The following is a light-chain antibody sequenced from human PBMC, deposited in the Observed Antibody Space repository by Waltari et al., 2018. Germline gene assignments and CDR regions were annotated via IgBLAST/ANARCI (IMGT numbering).Light chain of an antibody. CDR3: QQRSNWGGAFT. CDR2: DAS. V-gene: IGKV3-11*01. J-gene: IGKJ3*01. CDR1: QSVSSY. Sequence: EIVLTQSPATLSLSPGERATLSCRASQSVSSYLAWYQQKPGQAPRLLIYDASNRATGIPARFSGSGSGTDFTLPISSLEPEDFAVYYCQQRSNWGGAFTFGPGTKVDIK.